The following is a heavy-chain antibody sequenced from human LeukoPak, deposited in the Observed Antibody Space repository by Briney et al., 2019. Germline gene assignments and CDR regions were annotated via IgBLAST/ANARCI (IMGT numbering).Heavy chain of an antibody. Sequence: ASVKVSCKASGYTFTGYYMHWVRQAPGQGLEWMGWINPNSGGTNYAQKFQGRVTMTRDTSISTAYMELSRLRSDDTAVYYCAREYRARKWEQLVPFDYWGQGTLVTVSS. CDR3: AREYRARKWEQLVPFDY. D-gene: IGHD6-6*01. J-gene: IGHJ4*02. CDR2: INPNSGGT. V-gene: IGHV1-2*02. CDR1: GYTFTGYY.